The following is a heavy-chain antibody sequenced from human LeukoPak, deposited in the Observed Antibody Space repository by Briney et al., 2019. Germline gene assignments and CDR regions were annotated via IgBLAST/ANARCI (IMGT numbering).Heavy chain of an antibody. CDR3: ARDLDNYSGSGSYYNGDPLFQH. D-gene: IGHD3-10*01. CDR2: LNPNSGST. Sequence: ASAKVSCKASGYTFTGFCIHWVRQAPGQGLEWMGWLNPNSGSTNYAQNFQGRVTMTRDTSISTGYMELSRLRSDDTAVYYCARDLDNYSGSGSYYNGDPLFQHWGQGTLVTVSS. V-gene: IGHV1-2*02. CDR1: GYTFTGFC. J-gene: IGHJ1*01.